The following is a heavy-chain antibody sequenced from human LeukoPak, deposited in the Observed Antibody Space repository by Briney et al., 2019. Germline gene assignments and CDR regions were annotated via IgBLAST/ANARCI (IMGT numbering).Heavy chain of an antibody. V-gene: IGHV1-69*06. D-gene: IGHD2-15*01. Sequence: SVKVSCKTSGDTFRSYAIIWVRQAPGQGLEWMGGIITMFGAANYAQKLQGRVNFTADKSTNTVYLDLRSLTSEDTAVYYYARTTSQSTVAAGDYWGQGTLVIVSS. J-gene: IGHJ4*02. CDR2: IITMFGAA. CDR3: ARTTSQSTVAAGDY. CDR1: GDTFRSYA.